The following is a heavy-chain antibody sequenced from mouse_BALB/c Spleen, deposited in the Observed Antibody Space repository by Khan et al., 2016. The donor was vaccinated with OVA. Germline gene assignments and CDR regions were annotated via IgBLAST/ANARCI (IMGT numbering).Heavy chain of an antibody. D-gene: IGHD1-1*02. J-gene: IGHJ2*01. CDR3: ARIKKMVATYFDY. CDR2: TNPTNGRT. V-gene: IGHV1S81*02. Sequence: QVQLQQPGAELVKAGASVKMSCKASGYTFTSYWMHWVKQRLGQGLEWFAETNPTNGRTYYTEKFKSKVTLTVDKSSSTAYMLLSGPKFEDTAVYYSARIKKMVATYFDYWGQGTTLTVSS. CDR1: GYTFTSYW.